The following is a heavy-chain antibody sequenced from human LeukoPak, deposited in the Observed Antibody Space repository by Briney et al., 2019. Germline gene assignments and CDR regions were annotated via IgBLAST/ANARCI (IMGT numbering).Heavy chain of an antibody. CDR3: AREGRLSGSWYWFDP. J-gene: IGHJ5*02. CDR2: INPNSGGT. D-gene: IGHD6-13*01. V-gene: IGHV1-2*02. CDR1: GYTFTGYY. Sequence: ASVKVSCKASGYTFTGYYMHWVRQAPGQGLEWMGWINPNSGGTNYAQKFQGRVTMTRDTSISTAYMELSRPRSDDTAVYYCAREGRLSGSWYWFDPWGQGTLVTVSS.